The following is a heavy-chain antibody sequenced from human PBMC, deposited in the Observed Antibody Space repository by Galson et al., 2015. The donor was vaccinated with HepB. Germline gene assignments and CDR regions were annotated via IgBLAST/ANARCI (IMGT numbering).Heavy chain of an antibody. V-gene: IGHV3-49*03. D-gene: IGHD6-19*01. CDR3: TGGRVRSSGWSLFDD. CDR1: GFTFGDYA. J-gene: IGHJ4*02. Sequence: LRLSCATPGFTFGDYAMSWFRQAPGKRLEWVGFIRTKASGGTAEYAASVKGRFTISRDDSKSIAYLQMNSPKTEDTAVYYCTGGRVRSSGWSLFDDWGQGTLVTVSS. CDR2: IRTKASGGTA.